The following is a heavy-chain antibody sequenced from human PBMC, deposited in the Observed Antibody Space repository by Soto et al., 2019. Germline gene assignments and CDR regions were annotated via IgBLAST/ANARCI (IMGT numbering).Heavy chain of an antibody. J-gene: IGHJ4*02. CDR3: ARVLRYFDWFGGIDY. Sequence: TLSLTSAVYGGSFSGYYWSWIRQPPGKGLEWIGEINHSGSTNYNPSLKSRVTISVDTSKNQFSLKLSSVTAADTAVYYCARVLRYFDWFGGIDYWGQGTLVTVSS. D-gene: IGHD3-9*01. CDR2: INHSGST. V-gene: IGHV4-34*01. CDR1: GGSFSGYY.